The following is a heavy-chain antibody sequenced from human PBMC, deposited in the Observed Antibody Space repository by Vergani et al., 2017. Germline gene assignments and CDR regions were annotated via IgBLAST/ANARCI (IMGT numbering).Heavy chain of an antibody. D-gene: IGHD2-2*01. CDR1: GFTFSSYW. CDR3: ARAPTIQYQLLSITYYYYYYMDV. CDR2: IKQDGSEK. J-gene: IGHJ6*03. Sequence: EVQLVESGGGLVQPGGSLRLSCAASGFTFSSYWMSWVRQAPGKGLEWVANIKQDGSEKYYVDSVKGRFTISRDNAKNSLYLQMNSLRAEDTAVYYCARAPTIQYQLLSITYYYYYYMDVWGKGTTVTVSS. V-gene: IGHV3-7*03.